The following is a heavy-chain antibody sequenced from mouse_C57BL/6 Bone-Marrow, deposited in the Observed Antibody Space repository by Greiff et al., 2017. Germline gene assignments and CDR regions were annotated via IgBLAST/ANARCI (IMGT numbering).Heavy chain of an antibody. D-gene: IGHD2-3*01. J-gene: IGHJ4*01. CDR2: IDPSDSYT. CDR3: ARSGDYDDYGLYYAMDY. CDR1: GYTFTSYW. Sequence: VKLQQPGAELVMPGASVKLSCKASGYTFTSYWMHWVKQRPGQGLEWIGEIDPSDSYTNYTQKFKGKSTLTVDKSSSTAYMQLSSLTSEDSAVYYCARSGDYDDYGLYYAMDYWGQGTSVTVAS. V-gene: IGHV1-69*01.